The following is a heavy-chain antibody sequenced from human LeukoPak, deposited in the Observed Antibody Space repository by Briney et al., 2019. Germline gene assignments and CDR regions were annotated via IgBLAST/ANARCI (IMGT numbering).Heavy chain of an antibody. Sequence: SQTLSLTCTVSGGSISSGGYYWSWIRQPPGKGLEWIGYIYYSGSTNYNPSLKSRVTMSVDTSKNQFSLKLSSVTAADTAVYYCARAGVWFGEFADYWGQGTLVTVSS. D-gene: IGHD3-10*01. CDR1: GGSISSGGYY. J-gene: IGHJ4*02. CDR2: IYYSGST. V-gene: IGHV4-61*08. CDR3: ARAGVWFGEFADY.